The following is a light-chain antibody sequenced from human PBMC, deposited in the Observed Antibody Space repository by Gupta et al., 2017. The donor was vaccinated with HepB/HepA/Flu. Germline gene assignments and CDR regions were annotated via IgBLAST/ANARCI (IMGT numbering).Light chain of an antibody. V-gene: IGKV3-20*01. CDR1: QSVTSNF. Sequence: ETVLTQSPGTLSLSPGDRATLSCRASQSVTSNFLAWYQQRPGQAPRLLIYDASSRFTGIPDRFSGSGSGTDFTLTISRLEPEDFAVYYCQQFGSSLPFGPGTKVDIK. J-gene: IGKJ3*01. CDR3: QQFGSSLP. CDR2: DAS.